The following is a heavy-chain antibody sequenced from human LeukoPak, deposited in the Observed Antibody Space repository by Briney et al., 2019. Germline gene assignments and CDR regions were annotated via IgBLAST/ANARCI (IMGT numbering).Heavy chain of an antibody. CDR2: TSSDGSKT. CDR1: GFIFSNDA. Sequence: GGSPRLSCAAAGFIFSNDAMHWVRQAPGKGLEWVALTSSDGSKTYHADPVKGRFSISRDNSKNTLYLQLNSLRAEDTSVYYCARDSTYWYDSGSSGPHYFDYWGQGTLVTVSS. J-gene: IGHJ4*02. CDR3: ARDSTYWYDSGSSGPHYFDY. V-gene: IGHV3-30*01. D-gene: IGHD3-10*01.